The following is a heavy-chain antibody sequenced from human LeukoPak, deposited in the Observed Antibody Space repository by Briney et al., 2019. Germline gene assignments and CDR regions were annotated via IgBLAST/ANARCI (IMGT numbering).Heavy chain of an antibody. J-gene: IGHJ6*04. CDR2: TWYDGSNK. D-gene: IGHD3-10*01. CDR3: ARDYYGSGSYSDFYYYYYGMDV. V-gene: IGHV3-33*01. CDR1: GFTFSSYG. Sequence: GGSLRLSCAASGFTFSSYGMHWVRQAPGKGLEWVAVTWYDGSNKYYADSVKGRFTISRDNSKNTLYLQMNSLRAEDTAVCYCARDYYGSGSYSDFYYYYYGMDVWGKGTTVTVSS.